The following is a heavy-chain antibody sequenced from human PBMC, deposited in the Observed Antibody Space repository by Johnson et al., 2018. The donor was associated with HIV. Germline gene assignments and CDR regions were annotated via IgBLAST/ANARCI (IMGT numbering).Heavy chain of an antibody. CDR3: AKDWAYSSSWYDEGLAFDI. D-gene: IGHD6-13*01. J-gene: IGHJ3*02. Sequence: VQLVESGGGLIQPGGSLRLSCAASGFTVSSYDMHWVRQTTGKGLEWVSAIGTAGDTYYPGSVKGRFPISRDNSKNTLYLQMNSVRAEDTAVYYCAKDWAYSSSWYDEGLAFDIWGQGTMVTVSS. CDR1: GFTVSSYD. V-gene: IGHV3-13*01. CDR2: IGTAGDT.